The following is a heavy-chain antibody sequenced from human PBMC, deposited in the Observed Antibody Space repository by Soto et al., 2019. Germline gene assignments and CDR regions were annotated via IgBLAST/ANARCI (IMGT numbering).Heavy chain of an antibody. Sequence: GASVKVSCKASGYTFTSYGISWVRQAPGQGLEWMGWISAYNSNTNYAQKLQGRVTMTTDTSTSTAYMELRSLRSDDTAVYYCARSPARIAAAGRWYFDLWGRGTLVTVSS. CDR3: ARSPARIAAAGRWYFDL. V-gene: IGHV1-18*01. J-gene: IGHJ2*01. CDR2: ISAYNSNT. D-gene: IGHD6-13*01. CDR1: GYTFTSYG.